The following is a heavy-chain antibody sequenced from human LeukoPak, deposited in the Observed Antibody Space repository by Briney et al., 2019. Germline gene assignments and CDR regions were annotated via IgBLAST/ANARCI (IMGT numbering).Heavy chain of an antibody. CDR1: GGSISSGDYY. Sequence: SQTLSLTCTVSGGSISSGDYYWSWIRQPPGKGLEWIGYIYYSGSTYYNPSLKSRVTISVDTSKNQFSLKLSSVTAADTAVYYCAKSVVPAARGSYDAFDIWGQGTMVTVSS. CDR3: AKSVVPAARGSYDAFDI. CDR2: IYYSGST. V-gene: IGHV4-30-4*08. J-gene: IGHJ3*02. D-gene: IGHD2-2*01.